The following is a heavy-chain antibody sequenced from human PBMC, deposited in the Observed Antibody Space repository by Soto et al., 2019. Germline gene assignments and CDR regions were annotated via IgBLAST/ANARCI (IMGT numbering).Heavy chain of an antibody. CDR1: GGSISSGGYY. V-gene: IGHV4-31*01. D-gene: IGHD4-17*01. CDR2: IYYSGST. CDR3: ARDPCAFDGDYFFFDL. J-gene: IGHJ2*01. Sequence: QVQLQESGPGLVKPSQTLSLTCTVSGGSISSGGYYWSWIRQHPGKGLEWIGYIYYSGSTYYNPSLKSLVTISVDTSKNQFSLKLSSVTAADSALYFCARDPCAFDGDYFFFDLWGRGTLVTVSS.